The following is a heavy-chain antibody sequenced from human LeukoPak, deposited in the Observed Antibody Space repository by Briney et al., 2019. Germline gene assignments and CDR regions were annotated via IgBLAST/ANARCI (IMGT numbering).Heavy chain of an antibody. D-gene: IGHD5-12*01. V-gene: IGHV1-18*01. J-gene: IGHJ4*02. CDR3: ARSGRGTYYYFDL. Sequence: ASVKVSCKASGYTFTSYGISWGRQAPGQALEGMGWISAYNGNTNYAQNLQGRITMTTDTSTSTAYMELRSLRSDDTAVYYCARSGRGTYYYFDLWGQGTLVTVSS. CDR2: ISAYNGNT. CDR1: GYTFTSYG.